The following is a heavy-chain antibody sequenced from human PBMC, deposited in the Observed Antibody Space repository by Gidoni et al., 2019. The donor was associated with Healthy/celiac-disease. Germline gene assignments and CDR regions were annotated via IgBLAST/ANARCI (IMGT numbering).Heavy chain of an antibody. CDR2: INHSGST. D-gene: IGHD6-19*01. V-gene: IGHV4-34*01. CDR3: ARVGGEQWPTLDY. CDR1: GGSFSGYY. J-gene: IGHJ4*02. Sequence: QVQLQQWGAGLLKPSETLSLLCAVYGGSFSGYYWSWIRPPPGKGLEWIGEINHSGSTNYNPSLKSRVTISVDTSKNQFSLKLSSVTAADTAVYYCARVGGEQWPTLDYWGQGTLVTVSS.